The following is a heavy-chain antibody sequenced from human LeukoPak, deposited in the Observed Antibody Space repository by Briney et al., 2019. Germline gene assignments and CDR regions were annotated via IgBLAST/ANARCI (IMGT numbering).Heavy chain of an antibody. CDR2: IKQDGSDK. CDR3: AREGGLHY. J-gene: IGHJ4*02. V-gene: IGHV3-7*01. CDR1: GFTFSSYW. Sequence: GGSLRLSCAASGFTFSSYWASWVRQAPGKGLEWVANIKQDGSDKYYVVSVKGRFTIIRDNAKNSLYLQMNRLRAENTAVYYWAREGGLHYWGQGTLVTVSS.